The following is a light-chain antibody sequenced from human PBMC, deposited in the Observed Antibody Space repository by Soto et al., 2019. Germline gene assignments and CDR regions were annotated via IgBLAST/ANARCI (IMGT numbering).Light chain of an antibody. J-gene: IGLJ1*01. Sequence: QSALTQPASVSGSPGQSITISCTGTSSDVGGYNYVSWYQQHPGKAPKLMIYDVSNRLSGVSNRFSGSKSGNTASLTISGLQAEDEADYYCSSYTSSSTPLYVFGTGTKFTVL. V-gene: IGLV2-14*01. CDR3: SSYTSSSTPLYV. CDR2: DVS. CDR1: SSDVGGYNY.